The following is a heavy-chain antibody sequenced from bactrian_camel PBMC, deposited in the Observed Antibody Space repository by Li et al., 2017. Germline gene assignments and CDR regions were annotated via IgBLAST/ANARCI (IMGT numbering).Heavy chain of an antibody. CDR1: GFTFNDHT. J-gene: IGHJ4*01. V-gene: IGHV3S31*01. D-gene: IGHD6*01. CDR2: IGKNGDDT. CDR3: GLADGRGT. Sequence: VQLVESGGDSVQPGGSLRLSCTGSGFTFNDHTMKWYRQAPGKTLEWLSTIGKNGDDTYYTDSVKGRFTISRDNSKKTLYLQLNDLQMEDTAVYICGLADGRGTRGQGTQVTVS.